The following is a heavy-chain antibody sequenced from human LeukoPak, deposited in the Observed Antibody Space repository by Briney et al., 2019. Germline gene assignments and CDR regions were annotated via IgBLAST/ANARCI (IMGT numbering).Heavy chain of an antibody. CDR3: AKGNNSLSFNFDY. V-gene: IGHV3-43*02. D-gene: IGHD2/OR15-2a*01. J-gene: IGHJ4*02. Sequence: GGSLRLSCAATGFTFRDFSMHWVRQARGKGLEWVSLVSGDGGVTHYADSVKGRFTISRDNSKNSLYLQMSSLRVEDTAFYYCAKGNNSLSFNFDYWGQGTLVTVSS. CDR1: GFTFRDFS. CDR2: VSGDGGVT.